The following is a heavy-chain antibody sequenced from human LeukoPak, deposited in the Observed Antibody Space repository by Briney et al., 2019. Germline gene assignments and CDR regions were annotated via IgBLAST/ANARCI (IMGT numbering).Heavy chain of an antibody. Sequence: GGSLRLSCAASGFAFSTYWMTWVRQAPGRGLEWVANIKQDGSENYYVDSVKGRFTISRDNAKNSLYLQMNSLRAEDTAVYYCARVVGATGYWGQGTLVTVSS. J-gene: IGHJ4*02. V-gene: IGHV3-7*01. CDR1: GFAFSTYW. CDR3: ARVVGATGY. D-gene: IGHD1-26*01. CDR2: IKQDGSEN.